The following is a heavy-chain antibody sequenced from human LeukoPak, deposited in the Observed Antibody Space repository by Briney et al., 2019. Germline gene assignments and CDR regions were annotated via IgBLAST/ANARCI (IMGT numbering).Heavy chain of an antibody. CDR1: GGSIGSFY. V-gene: IGHV4-59*01. D-gene: IGHD7-27*01. CDR2: IYNSGNT. CDR3: ARDPSLGMPEYFVL. Sequence: SETLSLTCTVSGGSIGSFYWNWIRQPPGKGLEWIGYIYNSGNTKYKPSLKSRVTISVDASKNQFSLKLRSVTAADTAVYYCARDPSLGMPEYFVLWGRGTLVTVSS. J-gene: IGHJ2*01.